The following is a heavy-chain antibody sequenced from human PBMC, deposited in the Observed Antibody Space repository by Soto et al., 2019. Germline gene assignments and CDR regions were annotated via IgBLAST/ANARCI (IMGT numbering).Heavy chain of an antibody. J-gene: IGHJ4*02. V-gene: IGHV3-53*01. D-gene: IGHD2-2*01. CDR1: GFTVSNNY. Sequence: EVQLVESGGGLIQPGGSLRLSCAVSGFTVSNNYMSWVRQAPGKGLEGVSVIYSGGYTAYGDSVKGRFTISRDNSKNHLFLQMKCQAAAAPGLFYGARQPGGGGYWGQGTLVTVSS. CDR3: ARQPGGGGY. CDR2: IYSGGYT.